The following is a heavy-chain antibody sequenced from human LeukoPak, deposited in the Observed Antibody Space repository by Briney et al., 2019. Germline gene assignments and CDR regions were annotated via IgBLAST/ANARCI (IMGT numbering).Heavy chain of an antibody. CDR1: GFTVSSNY. V-gene: IGHV3-53*01. CDR3: ARGTLWFGYYFDY. Sequence: PGGSLRLSCAASGFTVSSNYMSWVRQAPGKGLEWVSVIYSGGSTYYADSVKGRFTISRDNSKNTLYLQMNSLRAEDTAVYYCARGTLWFGYYFDYWGQGTLVTVSS. D-gene: IGHD3-10*01. J-gene: IGHJ4*02. CDR2: IYSGGST.